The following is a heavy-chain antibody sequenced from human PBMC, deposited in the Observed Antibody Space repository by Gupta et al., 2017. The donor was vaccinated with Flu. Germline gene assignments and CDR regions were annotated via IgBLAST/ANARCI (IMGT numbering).Heavy chain of an antibody. D-gene: IGHD1-20*01. J-gene: IGHJ5*02. Sequence: QVQLHQRGAGLLTPSETLSLTCTVSGQSLSDYYWSWIRQSPGRGLEWIGEINHSGTTDYNPSFESRLTISRDTSKNQFSLKLTYLTAADTAVYYCARLGAVSRYEWNDLNWFAPWGQGTPVTVSS. CDR2: INHSGTT. CDR1: GQSLSDYY. V-gene: IGHV4-34*01. CDR3: ARLGAVSRYEWNDLNWFAP.